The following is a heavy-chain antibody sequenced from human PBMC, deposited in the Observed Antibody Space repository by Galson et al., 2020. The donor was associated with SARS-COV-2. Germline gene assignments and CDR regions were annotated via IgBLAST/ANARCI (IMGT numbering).Heavy chain of an antibody. CDR3: ARVPLGTSSRYYRDYAMDV. V-gene: IGHV4-34*01. CDR2: INHSGIT. CDR1: GGSFTGYY. J-gene: IGHJ6*02. Sequence: SETLSLTCAVSGGSFTGYYWTWIRQPPGKGLEWIGEINHSGITNSNPSLKSRVTMSVDTSKNHFTLNLSSVTAADTATYYCARVPLGTSSRYYRDYAMDVWGQGTTVTVSS. D-gene: IGHD2-2*01.